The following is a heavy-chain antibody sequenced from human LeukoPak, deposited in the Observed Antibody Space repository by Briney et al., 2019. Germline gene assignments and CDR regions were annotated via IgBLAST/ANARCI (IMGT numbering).Heavy chain of an antibody. D-gene: IGHD3-10*01. CDR1: GGSFSGYY. Sequence: SETLSLTCAVYGGSFSGYYWSWIRQPPGKGLEWRGEINHSGSTNYNPSLKIRVTISVDMTKNQFSLKLSSVTAADTAVYYCARGQWFGESPPFDYWGQGTLVTVSP. CDR2: INHSGST. J-gene: IGHJ4*02. V-gene: IGHV4-34*01. CDR3: ARGQWFGESPPFDY.